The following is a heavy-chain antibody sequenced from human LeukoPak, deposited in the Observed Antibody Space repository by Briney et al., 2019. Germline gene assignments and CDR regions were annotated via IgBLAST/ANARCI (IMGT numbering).Heavy chain of an antibody. CDR1: GFTVSSNY. CDR3: ARSRGSGNYYYYYMDV. CDR2: IYSGGST. V-gene: IGHV3-53*01. J-gene: IGHJ6*03. D-gene: IGHD3-10*01. Sequence: PGGSLRLSCAASGFTVSSNYMSWVRQAPGKGLEWVSIIYSGGSTNYADSVKGRFTISRDNAKNLLYLQMNSLRAEDTALYYCARSRGSGNYYYYYMDVWGKGTTVTVFS.